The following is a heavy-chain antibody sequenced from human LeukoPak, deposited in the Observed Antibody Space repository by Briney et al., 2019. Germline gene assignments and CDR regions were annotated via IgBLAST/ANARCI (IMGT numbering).Heavy chain of an antibody. J-gene: IGHJ4*02. CDR1: GVTLSTHA. CDR3: ARDGTQRIVVVPAAKLIKD. D-gene: IGHD2-2*01. CDR2: IWYDGSNK. Sequence: GGSLRLSCAVSGVTLSTHAMSWVRQAPGKGLEWVAVIWYDGSNKYYADSVKGRFTISRDNSKNTLYLQMNSLRAEDTAVYYCARDGTQRIVVVPAAKLIKDWGQGTLVTVSS. V-gene: IGHV3-33*01.